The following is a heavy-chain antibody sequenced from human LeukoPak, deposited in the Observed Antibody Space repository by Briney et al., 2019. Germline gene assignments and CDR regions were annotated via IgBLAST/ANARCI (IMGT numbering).Heavy chain of an antibody. V-gene: IGHV1-2*02. Sequence: ASVKVSCKASGYTFTGYYMHWVRQAPGQGLEWMGWINPNSGGASYAQKFQGRVTMTRDTSISTAYMELSRLRSDDTAVYYCARDFSMVRGVDNWFDPWGQGTLVTVSS. D-gene: IGHD3-10*01. J-gene: IGHJ5*02. CDR3: ARDFSMVRGVDNWFDP. CDR2: INPNSGGA. CDR1: GYTFTGYY.